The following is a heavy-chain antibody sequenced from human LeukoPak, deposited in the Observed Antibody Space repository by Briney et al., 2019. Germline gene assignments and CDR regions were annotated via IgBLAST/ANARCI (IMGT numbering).Heavy chain of an antibody. J-gene: IGHJ6*03. CDR1: GFAFHDYA. V-gene: IGHV3-9*01. CDR2: ISWNSDNI. Sequence: GRSLRLSRVSSGFAFHDYAKCRVRQAPGKGLEWGSGISWNSDNIGYADSVKGRFTLSRDNAKKSLYLQMDSLRVEDTALYYCTKDINSGPHFDYMHVWGKGTTVIVSS. D-gene: IGHD5-12*01. CDR3: TKDINSGPHFDYMHV.